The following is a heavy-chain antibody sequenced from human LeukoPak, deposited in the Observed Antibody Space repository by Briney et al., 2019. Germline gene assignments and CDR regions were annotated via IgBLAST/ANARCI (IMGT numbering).Heavy chain of an antibody. CDR3: ARGGPYSISALDY. D-gene: IGHD6-6*01. CDR2: ISYDGSNK. CDR1: GFTFSSYG. J-gene: IGHJ4*02. Sequence: GGSLRLSCAASGFTFSSYGMHWVRQAPGKGLEWVAVISYDGSNKYYADSVKGRFTISRDNSKNTLYLQMNSLRAEDTAVYYCARGGPYSISALDYWGQGTLVTVSS. V-gene: IGHV3-30*03.